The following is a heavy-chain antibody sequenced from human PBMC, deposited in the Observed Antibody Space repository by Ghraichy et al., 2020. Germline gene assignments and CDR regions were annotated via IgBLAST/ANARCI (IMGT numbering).Heavy chain of an antibody. CDR1: GFTFSNFV. Sequence: GGSLRLSCAASGFTFSNFVMHWVRQAPGKGLEWVAFISFDGNDKFYRDSVKGRFTLSRDNSNNSLFLQKDNLRSDDTAVYYCARSHYHRPYGYSSVSGALDYWGQGALVTVSS. V-gene: IGHV3-30*03. CDR2: ISFDGNDK. CDR3: ARSHYHRPYGYSSVSGALDY. D-gene: IGHD3-22*01. J-gene: IGHJ4*02.